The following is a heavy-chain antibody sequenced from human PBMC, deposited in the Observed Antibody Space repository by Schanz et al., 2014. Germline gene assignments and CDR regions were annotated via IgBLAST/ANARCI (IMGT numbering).Heavy chain of an antibody. CDR2: IYNSGSA. CDR3: VRQLLWFGESGVDT. V-gene: IGHV4-39*01. D-gene: IGHD3-10*01. CDR1: GGSIRRSTYY. J-gene: IGHJ5*02. Sequence: QLQLQESGPGLVKPSETLSLTCTVSGGSIRRSTYYWGWIRQPPGKGLEWVASIYNSGSAYYGPPLKSRFTTPVETSKNQFSLRLNSVTASDTAVYYCVRQLLWFGESGVDTWGQGTLVVVSS.